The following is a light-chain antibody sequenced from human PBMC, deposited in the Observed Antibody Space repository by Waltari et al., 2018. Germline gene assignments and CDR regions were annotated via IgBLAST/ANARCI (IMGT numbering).Light chain of an antibody. V-gene: IGLV2-8*01. CDR2: EVN. J-gene: IGLJ2*01. CDR1: TRTLGVYTY. CDR3: TPYAGSHNWV. Sequence: SALTQPPSASGPPDSSSTISSPGTTRTLGVYTYASWYQHHPGQAPKLMIPEVNKRPSGVPDRFSGSKSGNTASLTVSGLQADDEADYYCTPYAGSHNWVFGGGTKLTVL.